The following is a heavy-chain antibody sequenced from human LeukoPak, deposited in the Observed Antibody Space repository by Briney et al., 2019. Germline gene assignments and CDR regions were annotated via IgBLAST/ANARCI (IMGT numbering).Heavy chain of an antibody. CDR1: GGSISNSRYY. J-gene: IGHJ4*02. D-gene: IGHD3-9*01. Sequence: SETLSLTCTVSGGSISNSRYYWGWIRQPPGKGLEWIGSIYYSGSTYYNPSLKSRVTISVDTSKNQFSLKLSSVTAADTAVYYCAGYDFLTGNRFDFWGQGNLVTVSS. CDR3: AGYDFLTGNRFDF. V-gene: IGHV4-39*01. CDR2: IYYSGST.